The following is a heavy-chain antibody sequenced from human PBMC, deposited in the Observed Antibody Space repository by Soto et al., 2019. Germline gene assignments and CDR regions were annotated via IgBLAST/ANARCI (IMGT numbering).Heavy chain of an antibody. J-gene: IGHJ6*02. CDR2: ISAYNGNT. Sequence: QVPLVQSGAEVKKPGASVKVSCEASGYTFTSYGISWVRQAPGQGLEWMGWISAYNGNTNYAQKLQGRVTMTTDTSTSTAYMELRSLRSDDTAVYYCARDGGYCSGGSCDYYYYYGMDVWGQGTTVTVSS. V-gene: IGHV1-18*01. CDR1: GYTFTSYG. CDR3: ARDGGYCSGGSCDYYYYYGMDV. D-gene: IGHD2-15*01.